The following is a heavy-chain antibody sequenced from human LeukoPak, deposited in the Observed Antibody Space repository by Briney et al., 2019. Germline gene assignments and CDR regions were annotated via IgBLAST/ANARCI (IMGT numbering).Heavy chain of an antibody. J-gene: IGHJ4*02. Sequence: ASVKVSCKASGYTFTCYYMHWVRQAPGQGLEWMGWINPNSGGTNYAQKFQGRVTMTRDTSISTAYMELSRLRSDDTAVYYCARGTYSSSWYSFWGQGTLVTVSS. CDR2: INPNSGGT. CDR1: GYTFTCYY. CDR3: ARGTYSSSWYSF. V-gene: IGHV1-2*02. D-gene: IGHD6-13*01.